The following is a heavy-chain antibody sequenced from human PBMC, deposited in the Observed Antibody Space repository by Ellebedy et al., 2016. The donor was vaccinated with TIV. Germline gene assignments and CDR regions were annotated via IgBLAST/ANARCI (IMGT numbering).Heavy chain of an antibody. CDR2: IYYSGST. V-gene: IGHV4-61*01. Sequence: SETLSLXXTVSGGSVSSGSYYWSWIRQPPGKGLEWIGYIYYSGSTNYNPSLKSRVTISVDTSKNQFSLQLNSVTPEDTAVYYCARAPYDWNYNYFYAMDVWGQGTTVTVSS. D-gene: IGHD1-7*01. J-gene: IGHJ6*02. CDR3: ARAPYDWNYNYFYAMDV. CDR1: GGSVSSGSYY.